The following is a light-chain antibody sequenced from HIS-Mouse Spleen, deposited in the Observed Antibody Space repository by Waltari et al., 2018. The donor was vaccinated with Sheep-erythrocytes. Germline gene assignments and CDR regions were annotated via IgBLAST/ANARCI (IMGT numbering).Light chain of an antibody. Sequence: QSALTQPRSVSGSPGQSVTISCTGTSSDVGGYNYVSWYQPHTDKAPKLMISDVSKRPSGVHDRFSGSKSGNTASLTISGLQAEDEADYYCCSYAGSYNHVFATGTKVTVL. CDR2: DVS. J-gene: IGLJ1*01. CDR3: CSYAGSYNHV. V-gene: IGLV2-11*01. CDR1: SSDVGGYNY.